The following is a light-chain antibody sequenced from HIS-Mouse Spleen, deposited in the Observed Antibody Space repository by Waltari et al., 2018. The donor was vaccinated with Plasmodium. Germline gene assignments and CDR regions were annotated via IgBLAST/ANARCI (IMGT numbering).Light chain of an antibody. CDR3: GTWDSSLSAGVV. J-gene: IGLJ2*01. CDR2: DNN. Sequence: QSVLTQPPSVSAAPGQKVTISCSGSSSNIGNNYVSWYQQLPGTAPHLLIYDNNKRPSGIPDRFSGSKSGTSATLGITGLQTGDEADYYCGTWDSSLSAGVVFGGGTKLTVL. V-gene: IGLV1-51*01. CDR1: SSNIGNNY.